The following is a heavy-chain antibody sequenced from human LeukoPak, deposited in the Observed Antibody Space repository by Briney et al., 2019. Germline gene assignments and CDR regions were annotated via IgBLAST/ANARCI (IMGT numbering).Heavy chain of an antibody. J-gene: IGHJ4*02. V-gene: IGHV1-46*03. CDR3: ARDTNPSSSSGYYGSGSYYNPLVY. D-gene: IGHD3-10*01. Sequence: RASVKVSCKASGYTFTSYYMHWVRQAPGQGLEWMGIINPNGGSTSYAQKFQGRVTMTRDTSTSTVYMELSSLRSEDTAVYYCARDTNPSSSSGYYGSGSYYNPLVYWGQGTLVTVSS. CDR2: INPNGGST. CDR1: GYTFTSYY.